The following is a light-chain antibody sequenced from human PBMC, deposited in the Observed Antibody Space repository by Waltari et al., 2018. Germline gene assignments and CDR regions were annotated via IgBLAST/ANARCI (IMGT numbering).Light chain of an antibody. V-gene: IGKV3-15*01. CDR2: GAS. CDR1: QNIYAS. Sequence: VMTQSPETLSVSPRQKVTLSCRASQNIYASLAWHQQGPGKAPRGLISGASYRVTGIPARFSGGGSGTEFTLTISSLQSEDVVIYDCQHFHTWPLTFGGGTTVAIK. J-gene: IGKJ4*01. CDR3: QHFHTWPLT.